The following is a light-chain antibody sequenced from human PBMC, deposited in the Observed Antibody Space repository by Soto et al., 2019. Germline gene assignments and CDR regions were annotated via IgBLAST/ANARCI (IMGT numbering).Light chain of an antibody. J-gene: IGKJ2*01. CDR3: QKYVDAPKT. CDR2: AAS. CDR1: QGISNY. Sequence: DIQMTQSPSSLSASVGDRVTITCRASQGISNYLAWYQQKPGKVPKLLIYAASTLQSGVPSRFIGGGSGTDFTLTIRSLQPEDVATYYCQKYVDAPKTFGQGTKVELK. V-gene: IGKV1-27*01.